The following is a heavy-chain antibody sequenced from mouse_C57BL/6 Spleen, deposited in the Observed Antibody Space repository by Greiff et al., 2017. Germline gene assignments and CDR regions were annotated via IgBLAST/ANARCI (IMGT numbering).Heavy chain of an antibody. CDR1: GFTFSSYA. CDR2: ISDGGSYT. J-gene: IGHJ3*01. V-gene: IGHV5-4*01. CDR3: ASTNYYGSGGFAY. D-gene: IGHD1-1*01. Sequence: EVQLVESGGGLVKPGASLKLSCAASGFTFSSYAMSWVRQTPEKRLEWVATISDGGSYTYYPDNVKGRFTISRDNAKNNLYLQMSHLKSEDTAMYYCASTNYYGSGGFAYWGKGTLVTVSA.